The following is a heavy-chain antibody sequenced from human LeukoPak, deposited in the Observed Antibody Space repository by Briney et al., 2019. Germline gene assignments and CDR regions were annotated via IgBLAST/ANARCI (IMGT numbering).Heavy chain of an antibody. Sequence: GASVKVSCKVSGYTFTSYYMHWVRQAPGQGLEWMGIINPSGGSTSYAQKFQGRVTMTRDMSTSTVYMELSSLRSEDTAVYYCATTVVTGGMSYWGQGTLVTVSS. J-gene: IGHJ4*02. CDR1: GYTFTSYY. CDR2: INPSGGST. V-gene: IGHV1-46*01. D-gene: IGHD4-23*01. CDR3: ATTVVTGGMSY.